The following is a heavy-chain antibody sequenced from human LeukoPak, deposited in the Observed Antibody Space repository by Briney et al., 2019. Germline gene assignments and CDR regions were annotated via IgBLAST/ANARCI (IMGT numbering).Heavy chain of an antibody. D-gene: IGHD3-10*01. CDR3: AREVASSVHY. J-gene: IGHJ4*02. Sequence: SETLSLTCTVSGGSISDSSYHWGWIRQPPGKGLEWIGSIYYSGTTYYRPSLKSRVTISVDTSKNQFSLKQTSVTAADTAVYYCAREVASSVHYWGQGALVTVSS. CDR2: IYYSGTT. V-gene: IGHV4-39*01. CDR1: GGSISDSSYH.